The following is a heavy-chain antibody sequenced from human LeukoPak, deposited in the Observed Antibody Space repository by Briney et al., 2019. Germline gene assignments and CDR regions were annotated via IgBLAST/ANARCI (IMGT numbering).Heavy chain of an antibody. V-gene: IGHV4-30-4*01. CDR1: GGSISSGDYY. CDR3: ARDRGYCSSTSCNNWFDP. Sequence: SETLSLTCTASGGSISSGDYYWSWIRQPPGKGLEWIGYIYYSGSTYYNPSLKSRVTISVDTSKNQFSLKLSSVTAADTAVYYCARDRGYCSSTSCNNWFDPWGQGTLVTVSS. D-gene: IGHD2-2*03. CDR2: IYYSGST. J-gene: IGHJ5*02.